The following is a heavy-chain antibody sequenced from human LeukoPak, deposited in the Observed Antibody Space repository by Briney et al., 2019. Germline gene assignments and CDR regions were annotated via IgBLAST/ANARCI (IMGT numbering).Heavy chain of an antibody. V-gene: IGHV3-23*01. Sequence: GVSVRLSCAASGFSFSTYTMTWVRQAPGKGLEWVSGIVANGGDTFHADSVKGRFTISRDNSKNTLYLQMNSLRAEDTAVYYCASRGWYIDYWGQGTLVSVSS. D-gene: IGHD6-19*01. CDR3: ASRGWYIDY. J-gene: IGHJ4*02. CDR1: GFSFSTYT. CDR2: IVANGGDT.